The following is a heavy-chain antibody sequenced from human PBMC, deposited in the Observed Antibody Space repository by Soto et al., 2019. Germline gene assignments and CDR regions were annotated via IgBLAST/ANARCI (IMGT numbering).Heavy chain of an antibody. Sequence: TETLSLTCAVSGGSISSGGYSWSWIRQPPGKGLEWIGYLYNTGSTIYNPSLKSRVTISVDTSKNQFSLKMNSVTAADTAVYYCASHSSHWPFFDFWGQGTLVTVSS. V-gene: IGHV4-61*08. D-gene: IGHD6-13*01. J-gene: IGHJ4*02. CDR1: GGSISSGGYS. CDR3: ASHSSHWPFFDF. CDR2: LYNTGST.